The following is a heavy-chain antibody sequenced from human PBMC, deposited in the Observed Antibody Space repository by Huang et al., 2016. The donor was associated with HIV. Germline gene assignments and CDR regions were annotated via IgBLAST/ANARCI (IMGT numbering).Heavy chain of an antibody. V-gene: IGHV1-69*01. CDR1: GDSFSSYA. CDR3: VRGLGSTNRGFDI. CDR2: IIPMLGPA. D-gene: IGHD7-27*01. Sequence: QVQLVQSGAEVKKPGSSVKVSCKASGDSFSSYAFTWVRQAQGQGLEWRGGIIPMLGPAEYAQKVQGRITISADESTKTAYLELSSLRAEDTATYYCVRGLGSTNRGFDIWGQGTLVTVSS. J-gene: IGHJ4*02.